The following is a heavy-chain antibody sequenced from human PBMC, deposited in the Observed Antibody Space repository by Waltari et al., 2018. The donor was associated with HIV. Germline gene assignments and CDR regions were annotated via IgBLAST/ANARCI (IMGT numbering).Heavy chain of an antibody. D-gene: IGHD3-16*01. CDR2: ISAGGIST. Sequence: EVPVLASGGGLVQLGGALRSSCPASVFFFRSYAMWWVRQAPGKGLEFISGISAGGISTLYADSVKGRFTISRDNSNNTVYLQMSSLRGEDTAVYYCARDLGGFWYFDLWGRGTLVTVSS. CDR1: VFFFRSYA. CDR3: ARDLGGFWYFDL. J-gene: IGHJ2*01. V-gene: IGHV3-23*01.